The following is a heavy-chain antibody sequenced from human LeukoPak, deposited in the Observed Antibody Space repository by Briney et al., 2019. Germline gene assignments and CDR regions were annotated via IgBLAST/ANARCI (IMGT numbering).Heavy chain of an antibody. CDR2: IYSGGST. Sequence: SGGSLRLSCAASGFTVSSNYMSWVRQAPGKGLEWVSVIYSGGSTYYADSVKGRFTISRDNSKNTLYLQMNSLRAEDTAVYCCARDMALDYWGQGILVTVSS. J-gene: IGHJ4*02. V-gene: IGHV3-53*01. CDR1: GFTVSSNY. D-gene: IGHD5-24*01. CDR3: ARDMALDY.